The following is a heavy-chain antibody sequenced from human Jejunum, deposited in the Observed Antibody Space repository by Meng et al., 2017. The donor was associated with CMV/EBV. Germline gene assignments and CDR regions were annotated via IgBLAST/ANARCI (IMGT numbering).Heavy chain of an antibody. Sequence: TCSGSAFSIYCWSWIRQPPGGGLEWIGFIFHSGGTTYNPSLESRITISVDTSKNQFSLKLSSVTAADTAIYYCARTDYYSYYGMDVWGQGTTVTVSS. V-gene: IGHV4-59*13. CDR1: GSAFSIYC. J-gene: IGHJ6*02. CDR3: ARTDYYSYYGMDV. CDR2: IFHSGGT.